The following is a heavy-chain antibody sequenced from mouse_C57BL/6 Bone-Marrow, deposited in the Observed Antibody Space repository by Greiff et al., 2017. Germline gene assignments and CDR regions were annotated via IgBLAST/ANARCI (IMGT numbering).Heavy chain of an antibody. J-gene: IGHJ3*01. CDR3: ARHAVTY. V-gene: IGHV5-6*02. Sequence: DVMLVESGGDLVKPGGSLKLSCAASGFTFSSYGMSWVRQTPDKRLEWVATISSGGSYTYYPDSVKGRFTISRDNAKNTLYLQMSSLKSEDTAMYYCARHAVTYWGQGAMDTFSA. CDR1: GFTFSSYG. CDR2: ISSGGSYT.